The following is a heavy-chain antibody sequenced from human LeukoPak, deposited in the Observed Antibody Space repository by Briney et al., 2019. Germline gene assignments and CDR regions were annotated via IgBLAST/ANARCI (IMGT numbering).Heavy chain of an antibody. CDR2: IRYDGSNK. J-gene: IGHJ4*02. Sequence: GGSLRLSCAASGFTFSSYGMHWVRQAPGKGLEWVAFIRYDGSNKYYADSVKGRFTISRDNSKNTLYLQMNSLRAEDTAVYYCAKVRDTVSTGYFDYWGQGTLVTVSS. CDR3: AKVRDTVSTGYFDY. V-gene: IGHV3-30*02. D-gene: IGHD5/OR15-5a*01. CDR1: GFTFSSYG.